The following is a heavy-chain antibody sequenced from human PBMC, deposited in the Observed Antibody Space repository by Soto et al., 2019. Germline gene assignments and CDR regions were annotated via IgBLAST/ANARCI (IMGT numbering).Heavy chain of an antibody. CDR1: GFTFSSYA. J-gene: IGHJ4*02. Sequence: EVQLLESGGGLVQPGGSLRLSCAASGFTFSSYAMSWVRQAPGKGLEWVSAISGSGGSTYYADSVKGRFTISRDNSKNTLYLQMNSLRAEDTAVYYCAKSGGGAVAGTLYFDYWGQGTLVTVSS. D-gene: IGHD6-19*01. CDR3: AKSGGGAVAGTLYFDY. V-gene: IGHV3-23*01. CDR2: ISGSGGST.